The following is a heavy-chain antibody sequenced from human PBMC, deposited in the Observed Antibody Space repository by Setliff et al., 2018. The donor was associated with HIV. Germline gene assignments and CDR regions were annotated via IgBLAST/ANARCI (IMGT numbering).Heavy chain of an antibody. Sequence: SVKVSCKASGFTFTNSAVQWVRQARGQRLEWIGWIVVGSGNTNYAQKFQERVTITRDMSTSTAYMELSSLRSEDTAVYYCAADPAGPLDGFDIWGQGTMVTVSS. D-gene: IGHD2-2*01. CDR3: AADPAGPLDGFDI. V-gene: IGHV1-58*01. J-gene: IGHJ3*02. CDR1: GFTFTNSA. CDR2: IVVGSGNT.